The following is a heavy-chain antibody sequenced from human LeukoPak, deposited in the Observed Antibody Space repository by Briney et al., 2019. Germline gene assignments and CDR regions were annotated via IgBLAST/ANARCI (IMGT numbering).Heavy chain of an antibody. CDR3: ARATVVTSPVDY. V-gene: IGHV4-59*01. CDR1: GGSISSYY. CDR2: IYDSGST. Sequence: SETLSLTCTVSGGSISSYYWSWIRQPPGKGLEWIGYIYDSGSTNYNPSLKSRVTISVDTSKNQFSLKLSSVTAADTAVYYCARATVVTSPVDYWGQGTLVTVSS. J-gene: IGHJ4*02. D-gene: IGHD4-23*01.